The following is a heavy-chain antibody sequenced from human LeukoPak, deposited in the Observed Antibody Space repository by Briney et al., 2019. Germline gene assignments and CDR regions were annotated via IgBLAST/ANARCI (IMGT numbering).Heavy chain of an antibody. CDR1: GFTFSSYA. Sequence: GGSLRLSCAASGFTFSSYAMSWVRQAPGKGLEWVSAISGSGGGTYYADSVKGRFTISRDISKNTLYLQMSSLRAEDTAVYYCARRAGGYSHPYDYWGQGVLVTVSS. CDR3: ARRAGGYSHPYDY. CDR2: ISGSGGGT. J-gene: IGHJ4*02. D-gene: IGHD4-23*01. V-gene: IGHV3-23*01.